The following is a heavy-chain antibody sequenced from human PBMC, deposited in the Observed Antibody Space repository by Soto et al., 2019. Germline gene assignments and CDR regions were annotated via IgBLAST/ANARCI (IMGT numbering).Heavy chain of an antibody. J-gene: IGHJ4*02. CDR1: GYSFTTYW. CDR2: IDPTDSYT. Sequence: RESLKISCQASGYSFTTYWISWVRQMPGKGLECMGRIDPTDSYTDYGPSFEGHVTMSVDRSINTAYLEWSSLKASDSAMYYCARLQAAAGDNDLTFDYWGQGTLVTVSS. V-gene: IGHV5-10-1*01. D-gene: IGHD6-13*01. CDR3: ARLQAAAGDNDLTFDY.